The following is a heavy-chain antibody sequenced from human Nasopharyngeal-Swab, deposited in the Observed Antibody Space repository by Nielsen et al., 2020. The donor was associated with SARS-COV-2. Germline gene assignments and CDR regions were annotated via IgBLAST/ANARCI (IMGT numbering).Heavy chain of an antibody. CDR3: AKDRNFAHYYFNY. D-gene: IGHD2-21*01. Sequence: GESLNISCAASGFIFSGYGMHWVRQAPGKGLEWVALISYDGSNKFYADSVKGRFTISRDNSKNTLYLQMNSLKAEDTAVYYCAKDRNFAHYYFNYWGQGTLVTVSS. CDR2: ISYDGSNK. CDR1: GFIFSGYG. V-gene: IGHV3-30*18. J-gene: IGHJ4*02.